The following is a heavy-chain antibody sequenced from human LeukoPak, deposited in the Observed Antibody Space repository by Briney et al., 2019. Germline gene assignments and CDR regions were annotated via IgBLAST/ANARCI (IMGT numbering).Heavy chain of an antibody. Sequence: PSETLSLTCSVSGVSISGHYWSWIRQPPGKGLEWIGNIYSSGNTNYNPSLKSRVTISVDTSKNQFSLKLSSVTAADTAVYYCARLRFLEWLFPGFDPWGQGTLVTVSS. J-gene: IGHJ5*02. CDR3: ARLRFLEWLFPGFDP. CDR1: GVSISGHY. V-gene: IGHV4-59*08. CDR2: IYSSGNT. D-gene: IGHD3-3*01.